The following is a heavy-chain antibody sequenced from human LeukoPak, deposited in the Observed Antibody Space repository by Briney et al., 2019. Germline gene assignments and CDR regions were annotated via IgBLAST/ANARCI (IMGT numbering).Heavy chain of an antibody. CDR3: ARGDWGLSFDY. J-gene: IGHJ4*02. Sequence: PGGSLRLSCAASGFTFSNYWMSWVRQAPGKGLEWVANIKQDGSEKYYVDSVKGRFTISRDNAKNSLYLQMNSLRAEDTAVYYCARGDWGLSFDYWGQGPRSPSPQ. V-gene: IGHV3-7*01. CDR2: IKQDGSEK. D-gene: IGHD7-27*01. CDR1: GFTFSNYW.